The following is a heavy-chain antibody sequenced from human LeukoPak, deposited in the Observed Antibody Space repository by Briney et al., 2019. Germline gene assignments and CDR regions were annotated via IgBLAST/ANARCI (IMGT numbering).Heavy chain of an antibody. D-gene: IGHD6-13*01. V-gene: IGHV1-8*01. Sequence: ASVKVSCKASGYTFTSYDINWVRQATGQGLEWMGWMNPNSGNTGYAQKFQGRVTMTRNTSISTAYMELSSLRSEDTAVYYCARGTIAAAGNSAHYWGQGTLATVSS. CDR1: GYTFTSYD. J-gene: IGHJ4*02. CDR2: MNPNSGNT. CDR3: ARGTIAAAGNSAHY.